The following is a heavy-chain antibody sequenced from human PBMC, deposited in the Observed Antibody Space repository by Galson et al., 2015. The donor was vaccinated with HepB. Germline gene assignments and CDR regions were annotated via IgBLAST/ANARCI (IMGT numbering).Heavy chain of an antibody. J-gene: IGHJ3*02. CDR1: GYTFTSYG. CDR3: ARETRITMIVVNAAVGAFDI. Sequence: SVKVSCKASGYTFTSYGISWVRQAPGQGLEWMGWISAYNGNTNYAQKLQGRVTMTTDTSTSTAYMELRSLRSDDTAVYYCARETRITMIVVNAAVGAFDIWGQGTMVTVSS. CDR2: ISAYNGNT. V-gene: IGHV1-18*01. D-gene: IGHD3-22*01.